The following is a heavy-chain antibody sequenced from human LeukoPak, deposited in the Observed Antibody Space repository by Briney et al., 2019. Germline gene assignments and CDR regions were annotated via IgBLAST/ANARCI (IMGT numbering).Heavy chain of an antibody. CDR1: GGSISGYY. CDR3: VRSKSGTYGWFDP. CDR2: IYYTGST. D-gene: IGHD4-17*01. Sequence: SETLSLTCTVSGGSISGYYWSWIRQPPGKGLEWIGYIYYTGSTNYNPSLKSRVTISVDTSQNQFSLKVSSATAADTAVYYCVRSKSGTYGWFDPWGQGTLVTVSS. J-gene: IGHJ5*02. V-gene: IGHV4-59*01.